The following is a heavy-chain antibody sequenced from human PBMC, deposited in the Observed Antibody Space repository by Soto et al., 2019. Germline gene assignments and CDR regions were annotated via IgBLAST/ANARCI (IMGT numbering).Heavy chain of an antibody. Sequence: GGSLRLSCAASGFTFSNYAMTWVRQGPGKGLEWVSAISGSGGSAYYADSVRGRFTISRDNSKNTLYLQMNSLRADDSGVYYCAKDPYSGVLVPVAIGFDPWGPGTLVTVSS. CDR3: AKDPYSGVLVPVAIGFDP. V-gene: IGHV3-23*01. D-gene: IGHD2-2*01. CDR2: ISGSGGSA. CDR1: GFTFSNYA. J-gene: IGHJ5*02.